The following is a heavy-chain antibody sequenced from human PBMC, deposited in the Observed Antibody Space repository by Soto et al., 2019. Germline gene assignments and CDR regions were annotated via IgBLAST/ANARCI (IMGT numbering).Heavy chain of an antibody. D-gene: IGHD1-26*01. CDR3: ARDGREASGMDV. CDR1: GRSISSPY. J-gene: IGHJ6*02. Sequence: SETLSLTCTVAGRSISSPYWSWVRQAPGKGLEWVGHIYYRGSTTYNPSLRSRSTISVDTSNNQFSLKLNSVTTADTAVYYCARDGREASGMDVWGQGTKVTVSS. CDR2: IYYRGST. V-gene: IGHV4-59*11.